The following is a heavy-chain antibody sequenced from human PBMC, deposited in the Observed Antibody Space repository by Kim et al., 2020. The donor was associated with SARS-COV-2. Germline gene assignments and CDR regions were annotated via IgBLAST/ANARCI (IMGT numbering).Heavy chain of an antibody. D-gene: IGHD4-17*01. CDR1: GGSISSSSYY. J-gene: IGHJ5*02. Sequence: SETLSLTCTVSGGSISSSSYYWGWIRQPPGKGLEWIGSIYYSGSTYYNPSLKSRVTISVDTSKNQFSLKLSSVTAADTAVYYCARGMTTVTTPGFDPWGQGTLVTVSS. CDR3: ARGMTTVTTPGFDP. V-gene: IGHV4-39*07. CDR2: IYYSGST.